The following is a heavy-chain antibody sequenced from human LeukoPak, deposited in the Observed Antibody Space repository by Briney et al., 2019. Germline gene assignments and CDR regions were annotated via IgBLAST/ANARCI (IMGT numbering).Heavy chain of an antibody. CDR3: AKDTPIAVAGMGDAFDI. CDR1: GFTFSSYA. Sequence: GGSLRLSCAASGFTFSSYAMRWVRQAPGKGLEWVSAISGSGGSTYYADSVKGRFTISRDNSKNTLYLQMNSLRAEDTAVYYCAKDTPIAVAGMGDAFDIWGQGTMVTVSS. CDR2: ISGSGGST. J-gene: IGHJ3*02. D-gene: IGHD6-19*01. V-gene: IGHV3-23*01.